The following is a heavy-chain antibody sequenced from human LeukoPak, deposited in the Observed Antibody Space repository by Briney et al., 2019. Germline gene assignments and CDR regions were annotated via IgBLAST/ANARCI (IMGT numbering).Heavy chain of an antibody. D-gene: IGHD1-26*01. CDR3: AKEGRYSGSYYYDY. V-gene: IGHV3-23*01. CDR2: ISGSGGST. Sequence: GGSLRLSCAASGFTFSDYYMSWIRQAPGKGLEWVSAISGSGGSTYYADSVKGRFTISRDNSKNTLYLQMNSLRAEDTAVYYCAKEGRYSGSYYYDYWGQGTLVTVSS. J-gene: IGHJ4*02. CDR1: GFTFSDYY.